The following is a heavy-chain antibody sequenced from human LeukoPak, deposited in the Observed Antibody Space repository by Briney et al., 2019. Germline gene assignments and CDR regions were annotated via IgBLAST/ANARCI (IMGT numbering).Heavy chain of an antibody. J-gene: IGHJ4*02. CDR3: ARWGDEAY. V-gene: IGHV1-18*01. CDR1: GYTFTNYG. D-gene: IGHD3-10*01. CDR2: ISAYNGNT. Sequence: ASVKVSCKGSGYTFTNYGVSWVRQAPGQGLEWMGWISAYNGNTNHAQKFKDRVALSTDSSTSTAYMELRGLTSDDTAVYYCARWGDEAYWGQGTLVIVSS.